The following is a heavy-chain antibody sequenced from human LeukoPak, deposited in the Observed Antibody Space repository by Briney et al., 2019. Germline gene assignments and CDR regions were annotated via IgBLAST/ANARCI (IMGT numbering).Heavy chain of an antibody. CDR2: IYYSGST. CDR3: ARGSYSSSSGGWFDP. J-gene: IGHJ5*02. D-gene: IGHD6-6*01. V-gene: IGHV4-59*01. Sequence: SETLSLTGTVSGGSISSYYWSWIRQPPGKGLEWIGYIYYSGSTNYNPSLKSRVTISVDTSKNQFSLKLSSVTAADTAVYYCARGSYSSSSGGWFDPWGQGTLVTVSS. CDR1: GGSISSYY.